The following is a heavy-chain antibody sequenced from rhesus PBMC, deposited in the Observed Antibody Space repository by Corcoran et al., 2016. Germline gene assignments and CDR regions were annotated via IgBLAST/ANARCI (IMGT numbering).Heavy chain of an antibody. V-gene: IGHV4-122*02. D-gene: IGHD2-39*02. CDR1: DGSISSPYFY. CDR3: ARQKRSGGVCYGLDS. CDR2: ISYTGST. J-gene: IGHJ6*01. Sequence: QVQLQEWGPGLVKPSETLSLTCAVSDGSISSPYFYLSWIRQAPGKGLEWMGYISYTGSTSYNPPLKSRVTISRDTPKNQFSLKLSSVTAADTAVYYCARQKRSGGVCYGLDSWGQGVVVSVSS.